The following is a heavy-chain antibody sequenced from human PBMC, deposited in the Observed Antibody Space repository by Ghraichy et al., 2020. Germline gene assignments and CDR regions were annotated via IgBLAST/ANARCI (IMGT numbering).Heavy chain of an antibody. CDR2: ISGSGGST. CDR3: AKDRRSSGWSVNYDAFDI. V-gene: IGHV3-23*01. J-gene: IGHJ3*02. Sequence: GGSLRLSCAASGFTFSSYAMSWVRQAPGKGLEWVSAISGSGGSTYYADSVKGRFTISRDNSKNTLYLQMNSLRAEDTAVYYCAKDRRSSGWSVNYDAFDIWGQGTMVTVSS. CDR1: GFTFSSYA. D-gene: IGHD6-19*01.